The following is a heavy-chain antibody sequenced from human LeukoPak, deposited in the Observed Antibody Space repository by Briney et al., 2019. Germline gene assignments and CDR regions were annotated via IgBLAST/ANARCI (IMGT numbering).Heavy chain of an antibody. CDR1: GGSFSGYY. CDR3: ARAPGYCSSTSCYAGYFDY. V-gene: IGHV4-34*01. CDR2: INHSGST. D-gene: IGHD2-2*01. J-gene: IGHJ4*02. Sequence: SETLSLTCAVYGGSFSGYYWSWIRQPPGKGLEWIGEINHSGSTNYNPSLKSRVTISVYTSKNQLSLKLSSVTAADTAVYYCARAPGYCSSTSCYAGYFDYWGQGTLVTVSS.